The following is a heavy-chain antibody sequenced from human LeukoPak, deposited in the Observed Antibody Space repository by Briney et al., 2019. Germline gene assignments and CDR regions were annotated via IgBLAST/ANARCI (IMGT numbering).Heavy chain of an antibody. CDR3: ARAGSEVIIAVAGTDWFDA. Sequence: SETLSLTCTVSGYSISSGYYWGWIRQPPGKGLEWIGSIYHSGSTYYNPSLKSRVTISVDTSKNQFSLKLSSVTAADTAVYYCARAGSEVIIAVAGTDWFDAWGQGTLVTVSS. V-gene: IGHV4-38-2*02. CDR2: IYHSGST. CDR1: GYSISSGYY. D-gene: IGHD6-19*01. J-gene: IGHJ5*02.